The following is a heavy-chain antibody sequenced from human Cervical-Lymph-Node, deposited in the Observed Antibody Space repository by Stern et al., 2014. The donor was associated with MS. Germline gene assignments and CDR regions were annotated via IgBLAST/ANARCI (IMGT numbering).Heavy chain of an antibody. D-gene: IGHD1-26*01. J-gene: IGHJ6*02. Sequence: VQLVQSGAEVKKPGASVRLSCKASGYNFTTYYMHWVRQAPGQGLEWMGIINPRRGRTSYAQKFLGRVIMTRDTSTSTVYMELSSLRSEDTAVYYCAIIEGWNGMDVWGQGTTVIASS. CDR3: AIIEGWNGMDV. CDR1: GYNFTTYY. CDR2: INPRRGRT. V-gene: IGHV1-46*01.